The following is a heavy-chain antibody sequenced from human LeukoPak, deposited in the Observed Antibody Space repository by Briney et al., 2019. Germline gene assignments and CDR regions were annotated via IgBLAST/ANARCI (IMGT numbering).Heavy chain of an antibody. D-gene: IGHD6-13*01. CDR2: INPSGGST. J-gene: IGHJ6*02. Sequence: GASVKVSFKPSGYTFTTYYMHWVRQPPGQGLEWMGIINPSGGSTSYAQKFQGRVTMTRDTSTSTVYMELSSLRSEDTAVYYCARALFSSSWYPAGSGMDVWGQGTTVTVSS. CDR1: GYTFTTYY. V-gene: IGHV1-46*01. CDR3: ARALFSSSWYPAGSGMDV.